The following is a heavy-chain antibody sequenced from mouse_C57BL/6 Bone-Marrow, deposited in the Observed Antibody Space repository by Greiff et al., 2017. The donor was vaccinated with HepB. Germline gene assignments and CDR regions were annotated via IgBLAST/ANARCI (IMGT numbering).Heavy chain of an antibody. J-gene: IGHJ1*03. CDR3: SEDSAVYYCAVITTVVATPYGYFDV. CDR1: YTFSRRVH. D-gene: IGHD1-1*01. V-gene: IGHV1-87*01. Sequence: QVQLQQSGPALARPWASVKISCPAFYTFSRRVHFAIRDTNYWMQWVKQRPGQGLEWIGAIYPGNGDASYNQKFKGKATLTADKSSSTAYMQLSSLTSEDSAVYYCAVITTVVATPYGYFDVWGTGTTITVTS. CDR2: GQGLEWIG.